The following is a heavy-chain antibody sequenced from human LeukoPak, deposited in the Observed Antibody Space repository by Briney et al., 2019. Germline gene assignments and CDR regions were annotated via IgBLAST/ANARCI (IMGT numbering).Heavy chain of an antibody. V-gene: IGHV4-4*07. CDR2: IYSSGST. J-gene: IGHJ3*02. D-gene: IGHD2-21*01. CDR1: GGPFSYYY. Sequence: SETLSLTCTVSGGPFSYYYWSWLRQPAGKGLEWIGRIYSSGSTKYNPSLESRVTMSVHTSKNQFSLNLRSVTAADTAVYYCARSLSLLGAFDIWGQGTMVTVSS. CDR3: ARSLSLLGAFDI.